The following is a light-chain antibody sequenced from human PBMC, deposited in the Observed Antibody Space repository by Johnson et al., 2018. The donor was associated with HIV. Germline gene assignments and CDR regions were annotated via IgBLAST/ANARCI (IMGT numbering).Light chain of an antibody. CDR2: DNN. CDR1: SSNIGNNY. CDR3: GTWDNSLSTGV. J-gene: IGLJ1*01. Sequence: QSVLTQPTSVSAAPGQKVTISCSGSSSNIGNNYVSWYQQLPGTAPKLLIYDNNKRPSGIPDRFSGSKSGTSATLGITGLQTGDEADYYCGTWDNSLSTGVIGTGTKVTVL. V-gene: IGLV1-51*01.